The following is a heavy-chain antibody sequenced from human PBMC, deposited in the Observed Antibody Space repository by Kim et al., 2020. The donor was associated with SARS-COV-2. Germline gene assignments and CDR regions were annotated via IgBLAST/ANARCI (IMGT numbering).Heavy chain of an antibody. Sequence: SETLSLTCSVSGDFTSYDYWSWTRQPAGKGLEWIGRIRSSGSTSYNPSLESRVTVSLDTSKKHFSLELTSVTAAGTAVDYCARESHGTGLIPTGVDVWGQGTTVTVSS. J-gene: IGHJ6*02. CDR2: IRSSGST. CDR3: ARESHGTGLIPTGVDV. V-gene: IGHV4-4*07. D-gene: IGHD2-8*02. CDR1: GDFTSYDY.